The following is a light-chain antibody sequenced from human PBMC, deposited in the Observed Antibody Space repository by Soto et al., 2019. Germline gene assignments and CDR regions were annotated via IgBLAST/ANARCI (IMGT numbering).Light chain of an antibody. V-gene: IGLV4-60*03. Sequence: QPVLTQSSSASGSLGSSVKLTCTLSSGHSTYIIAWHQQLPGKAPRYLMKLEGSGSYSKGGGVPDRFSGSSSGAERYLTISNLQSEDEADYYCETSDSNTRVFGGGTKLTVL. CDR2: LEGSGSY. J-gene: IGLJ2*01. CDR3: ETSDSNTRV. CDR1: SGHSTYI.